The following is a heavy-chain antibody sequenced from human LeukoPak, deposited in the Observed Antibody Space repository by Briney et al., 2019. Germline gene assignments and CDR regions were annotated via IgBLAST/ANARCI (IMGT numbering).Heavy chain of an antibody. CDR2: ISVSGNT. J-gene: IGHJ4*02. CDR1: GFTFSTYT. D-gene: IGHD2-21*01. CDR3: AKAPVTTCSGAYCYPFDY. V-gene: IGHV3-23*01. Sequence: GGSLRLSCAASGFTFSTYTMNWVRQAPGKGLEWVSAISVSGNTYHADSVKGRFTISRDSSKNTLYLQMNRLRAEDAAVYYSAKAPVTTCSGAYCYPFDYWGQGTLVTVSS.